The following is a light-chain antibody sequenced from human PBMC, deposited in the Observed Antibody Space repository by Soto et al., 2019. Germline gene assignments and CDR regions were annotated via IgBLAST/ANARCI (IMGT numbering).Light chain of an antibody. Sequence: EIVMTQSPATLSVYPGEGVTLSCRASQSVSSDLAWYQQKPGQSPRLLMYGASTTATDIPARFSGGGSGTEFTLTISSLQSEDVAIYYCQQYHDWPPITFGPGTKVDIK. V-gene: IGKV3-15*01. J-gene: IGKJ3*01. CDR2: GAS. CDR1: QSVSSD. CDR3: QQYHDWPPIT.